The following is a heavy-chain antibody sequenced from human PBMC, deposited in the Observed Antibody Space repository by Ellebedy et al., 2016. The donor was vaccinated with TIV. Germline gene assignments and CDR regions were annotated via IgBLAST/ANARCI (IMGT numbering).Heavy chain of an antibody. Sequence: ASVKVSXXASGYTFTSYYMHWVRQAPGQGLEWMGIINPSGGSTSYAQKFQGRVTMTRDTSTSTAYMELSSLRSEDTAVYYCARPDIVVVPAAMGDYYYYGMDVWGQGTTVTVSS. J-gene: IGHJ6*02. CDR1: GYTFTSYY. D-gene: IGHD2-2*01. CDR2: INPSGGST. V-gene: IGHV1-46*01. CDR3: ARPDIVVVPAAMGDYYYYGMDV.